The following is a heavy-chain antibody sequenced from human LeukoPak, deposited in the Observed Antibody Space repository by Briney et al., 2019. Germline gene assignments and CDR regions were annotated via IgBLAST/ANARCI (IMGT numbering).Heavy chain of an antibody. Sequence: PGGSLRLSCAASGFTVSSNYMSWVRQAPGKGLEWVSVIYSGGSTYYADSVKGRFTISRDNSKNTLYLQMNSLRAEDTAVYYCARSNYGSGSYYSLRWFDPWGQGTLVTVSS. V-gene: IGHV3-53*01. J-gene: IGHJ5*02. CDR2: IYSGGST. CDR1: GFTVSSNY. D-gene: IGHD3-10*01. CDR3: ARSNYGSGSYYSLRWFDP.